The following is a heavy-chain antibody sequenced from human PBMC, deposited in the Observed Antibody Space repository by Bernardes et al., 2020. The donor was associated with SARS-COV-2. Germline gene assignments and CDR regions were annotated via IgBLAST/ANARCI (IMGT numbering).Heavy chain of an antibody. CDR2: GHYTGST. V-gene: IGHV4-39*01. Sequence: SETLSLTCTVSGGSLSDSFYFWVWIRQSPGKGLEWIGTGHYTGSTYYNPSLKSRVTMSLDTSKNQFSLKVNSVTATDTAVYYCARGPEYYVDYWGQGTLVTVSS. J-gene: IGHJ4*02. CDR3: ARGPEYYVDY. CDR1: GGSLSDSFYF.